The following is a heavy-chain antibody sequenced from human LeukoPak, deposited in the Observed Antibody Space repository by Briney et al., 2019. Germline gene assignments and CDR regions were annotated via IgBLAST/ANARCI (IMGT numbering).Heavy chain of an antibody. CDR3: ARDQTSGYYYMYYFDY. D-gene: IGHD3-22*01. CDR2: INPNSGGT. J-gene: IGHJ4*02. Sequence: ASVKASCKASRYTFTGYYMHWVRQAPGQGLEWMGWINPNSGGTNYAQKFQGRVTMTRDTSISTAYMELSRLRSDDTAVYYCARDQTSGYYYMYYFDYWGQGILVTVSS. V-gene: IGHV1-2*02. CDR1: RYTFTGYY.